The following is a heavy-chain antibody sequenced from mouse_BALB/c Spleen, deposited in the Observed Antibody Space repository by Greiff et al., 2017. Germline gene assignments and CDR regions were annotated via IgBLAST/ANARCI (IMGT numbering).Heavy chain of an antibody. CDR3: ARDIYYDYDGAMDY. V-gene: IGHV7-3*02. CDR1: GFTFTDYY. Sequence: EVQGVESGGGLVQPGGSLRLSCATSGFTFTDYYMSWVRQPPGKALEWLGFIRNKANGYTTEYSASVKGRFTISRDNSQSILYLQMNTLRAEDSATYYCARDIYYDYDGAMDYWGQGTSVTVSS. J-gene: IGHJ4*01. CDR2: IRNKANGYTT. D-gene: IGHD2-4*01.